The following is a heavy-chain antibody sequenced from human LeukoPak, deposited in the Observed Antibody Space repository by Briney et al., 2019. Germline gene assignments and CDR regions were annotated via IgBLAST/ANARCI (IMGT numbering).Heavy chain of an antibody. CDR2: MNPNSGNT. CDR3: ARGCLYYVFGSGYYMARHCWDY. CDR1: GYTFSGYY. J-gene: IGHJ4*02. D-gene: IGHD3-3*01. Sequence: PRASVKVSCKASGYTFSGYYLHWVRQAPGQGLEWMGWMNPNSGNTGYAQKFQGRVTMTRNTSISTAYMELSSLRSEDTAVYYCARGCLYYVFGSGYYMARHCWDYWGQGPLVTVSS. V-gene: IGHV1-8*02.